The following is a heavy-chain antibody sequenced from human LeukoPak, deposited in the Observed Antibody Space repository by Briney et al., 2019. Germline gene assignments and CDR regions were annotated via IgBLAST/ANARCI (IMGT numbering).Heavy chain of an antibody. CDR2: IYYSGST. Sequence: SETLSLACTVSGGSISSGGYYWSWIRQHPGKGLEWIGYIYYSGSTYYNPSLKSRVTISVDTSKNQFSLKLSSVTAADTAVYYCARDVIFTVSNYYYYYMDVWGKGTTVTVSS. D-gene: IGHD3-9*01. CDR1: GGSISSGGYY. V-gene: IGHV4-31*03. J-gene: IGHJ6*03. CDR3: ARDVIFTVSNYYYYYMDV.